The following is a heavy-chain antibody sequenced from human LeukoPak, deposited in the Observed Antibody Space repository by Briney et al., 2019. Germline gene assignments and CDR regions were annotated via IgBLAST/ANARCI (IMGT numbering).Heavy chain of an antibody. V-gene: IGHV1-2*06. J-gene: IGHJ6*03. D-gene: IGHD3-22*01. CDR3: ARWPLTSGYYYYYYYYMDV. Sequence: ASVKVSCKASGYTFTGYYMHWVRQAPGQGLEWMGRINPNSGGTNYAQKFQGRVTMTRDTSISTAYMELSRLRSDDTAVYYCARWPLTSGYYYYYYYYMDVWSKGTTVTVSS. CDR2: INPNSGGT. CDR1: GYTFTGYY.